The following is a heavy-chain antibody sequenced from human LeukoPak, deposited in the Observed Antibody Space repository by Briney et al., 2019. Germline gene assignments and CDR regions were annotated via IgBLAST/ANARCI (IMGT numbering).Heavy chain of an antibody. CDR2: ISSSSSYI. CDR3: ARLGDSGYDHGDTAYCGGDCYYYY. J-gene: IGHJ4*02. Sequence: GGSLRLSCAASGFTFSSYSMNWVRQAPGKGLEWVSSISSSSSYIYYADSVKGRFTISRDNAKNSLYLQMNSLRSEDTAVYYCARLGDSGYDHGDTAYCGGDCYYYYWGQGTLVTVSS. CDR1: GFTFSSYS. V-gene: IGHV3-21*04. D-gene: IGHD2-21*02.